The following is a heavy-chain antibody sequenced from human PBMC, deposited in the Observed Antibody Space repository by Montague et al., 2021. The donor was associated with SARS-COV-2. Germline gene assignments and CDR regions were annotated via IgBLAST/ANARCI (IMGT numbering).Heavy chain of an antibody. Sequence: SETLSLTCTVSAGSISTNSYYWAWIRQPPGKGLEWNGCISYSGSTYFNPSLESRLTMSVYTSKNHFSLNLSSVTAADTSVYYCERLWDFYGSGSYKNSWFDPWGQGTRVTVSS. CDR2: ISYSGST. J-gene: IGHJ5*02. V-gene: IGHV4-39*02. CDR1: AGSISTNSYY. D-gene: IGHD3-10*01. CDR3: ERLWDFYGSGSYKNSWFDP.